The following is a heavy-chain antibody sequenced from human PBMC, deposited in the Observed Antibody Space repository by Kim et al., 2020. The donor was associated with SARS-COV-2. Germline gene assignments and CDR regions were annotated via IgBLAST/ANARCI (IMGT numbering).Heavy chain of an antibody. D-gene: IGHD5-12*01. CDR3: AREGMATIGYYYGMDV. V-gene: IGHV1-69*01. J-gene: IGHJ6*02. Sequence: KFPGRVTITADESTSTAYMELGSLRSEDTAVYYCAREGMATIGYYYGMDVWGQGTTVTVSS.